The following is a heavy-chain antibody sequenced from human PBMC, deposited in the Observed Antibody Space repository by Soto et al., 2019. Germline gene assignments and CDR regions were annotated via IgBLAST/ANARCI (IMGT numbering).Heavy chain of an antibody. CDR1: GYSFTSYW. D-gene: IGHD2-2*01. J-gene: IGHJ6*02. Sequence: GESLKISCKGSGYSFTSYWVGWGRQMPGKGLEWMGIIYPGDSDTRYSPSFQGQVTISADKSISTAYLQWSSLKASDTAMYYCATLGYCSSTSCATHYGMDVWGQGTTVTVSS. CDR2: IYPGDSDT. V-gene: IGHV5-51*01. CDR3: ATLGYCSSTSCATHYGMDV.